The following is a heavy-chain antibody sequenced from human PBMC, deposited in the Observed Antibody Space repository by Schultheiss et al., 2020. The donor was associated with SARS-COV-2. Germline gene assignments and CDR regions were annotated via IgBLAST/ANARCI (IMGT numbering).Heavy chain of an antibody. V-gene: IGHV3-33*01. CDR3: ARALIGRTTYYYYGMDV. CDR1: GFTFSSYG. J-gene: IGHJ6*02. D-gene: IGHD4-11*01. CDR2: IWYDGSNK. Sequence: GGSLRLSCAASGFTFSSYGMHWVRQAPGKGLEWVAVIWYDGSNKYYADSVKGRFTISRDNSKNTLYLQMNSLRAEDTAVYYCARALIGRTTYYYYGMDVWGQGTKVTVSS.